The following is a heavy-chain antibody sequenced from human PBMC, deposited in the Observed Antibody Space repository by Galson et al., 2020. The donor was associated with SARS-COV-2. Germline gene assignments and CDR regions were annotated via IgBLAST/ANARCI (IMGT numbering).Heavy chain of an antibody. Sequence: GESLKISCAASGFTFDDYTMHWVRQAPGKGLEWVSLISWDGGSTYYADSVKGRFTISRDNSKNSLYLQMNSLRTEDTALYYCAKDYGGVATIHHYYYYGMDVWGQGTTVTVSS. V-gene: IGHV3-43*01. J-gene: IGHJ6*02. CDR3: AKDYGGVATIHHYYYYGMDV. CDR1: GFTFDDYT. CDR2: ISWDGGST. D-gene: IGHD5-12*01.